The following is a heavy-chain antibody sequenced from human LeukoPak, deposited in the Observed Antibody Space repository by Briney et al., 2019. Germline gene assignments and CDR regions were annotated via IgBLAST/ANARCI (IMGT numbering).Heavy chain of an antibody. CDR1: GGPFSGYY. CDR3: AREPYYGGNSVSYYYGMDV. CDR2: INHSGST. Sequence: PSETLSLTCAVYGGPFSGYYWSWIRQPPGKGLEWIGEINHSGSTNYNPSLKSRVTISVDTSKNQFSLKLSSVTAADTAVYYCAREPYYGGNSVSYYYGMDVWGQGTTVTVSS. D-gene: IGHD4-23*01. J-gene: IGHJ6*02. V-gene: IGHV4-34*01.